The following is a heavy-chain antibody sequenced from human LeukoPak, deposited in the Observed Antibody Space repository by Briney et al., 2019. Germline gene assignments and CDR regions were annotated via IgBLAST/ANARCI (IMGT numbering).Heavy chain of an antibody. CDR3: ARDLLNEGNHLDY. V-gene: IGHV4-30-4*01. J-gene: IGHJ4*02. CDR2: IFYSGST. D-gene: IGHD4-23*01. CDR1: GGSISSGDYY. Sequence: SETLSLTCTVSGGSISSGDYYWSWIRQPPGKGLEWIGYIFYSGSTCYNPPLKSRVTISVDTSKNQFSLKLSSVTAADTAVYYCARDLLNEGNHLDYWGQGTLVTVSS.